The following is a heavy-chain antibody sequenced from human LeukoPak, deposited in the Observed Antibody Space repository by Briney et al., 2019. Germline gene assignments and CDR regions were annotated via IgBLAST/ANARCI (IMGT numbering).Heavy chain of an antibody. Sequence: PGGSLRLSCAASGFTFSSFAMSWVRQAPGKGLEWVSGISASGGSTYYADSVKGRFTISRDNSKNTLYLQMDSLRAEDTAVYYCAKGVRYSSSWYACFDYWGQGTLVTVSS. CDR2: ISASGGST. CDR1: GFTFSSFA. V-gene: IGHV3-23*01. D-gene: IGHD6-13*01. J-gene: IGHJ4*02. CDR3: AKGVRYSSSWYACFDY.